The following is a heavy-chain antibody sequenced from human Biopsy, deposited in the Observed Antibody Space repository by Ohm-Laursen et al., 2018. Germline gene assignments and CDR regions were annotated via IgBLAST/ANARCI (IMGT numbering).Heavy chain of an antibody. V-gene: IGHV3-33*01. CDR3: ARWDY. J-gene: IGHJ4*02. Sequence: SLRLSCSASGFTFSSYGMHWVRQAPGKGLEWVAAIWYDGSNKNYADSVKGRFTISRDNAKNSLYLQMNSLGVEDTAVYYCARWDYWGQGTLVTVSS. CDR2: IWYDGSNK. CDR1: GFTFSSYG.